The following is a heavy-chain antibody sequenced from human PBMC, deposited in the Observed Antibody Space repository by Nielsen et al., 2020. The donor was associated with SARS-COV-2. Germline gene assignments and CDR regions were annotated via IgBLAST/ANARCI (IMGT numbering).Heavy chain of an antibody. D-gene: IGHD6-13*01. V-gene: IGHV4-59*08. CDR1: GDSVSEYY. Sequence: SETLSLTCSVSGDSVSEYYWSWLRQAPGKAPEWIGYIFYSGTTDYNPSLRNRVPISMDTSKNQLSLRLRSVTAADTAIYYCAVYSQYTSSLNWFDPWGHGVLVTVSS. CDR2: IFYSGTT. CDR3: AVYSQYTSSLNWFDP. J-gene: IGHJ5*02.